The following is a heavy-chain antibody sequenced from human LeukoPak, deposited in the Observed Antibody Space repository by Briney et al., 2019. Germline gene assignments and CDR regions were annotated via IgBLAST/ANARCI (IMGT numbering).Heavy chain of an antibody. D-gene: IGHD4-17*01. CDR1: GGTFSSYG. CDR3: ARANGDYSWSGGMDV. J-gene: IGHJ6*02. Sequence: SVKVSCKASGGTFSSYGISWVRQAPGQGLEWMGGIIPIFGTANYAQKFQGRVTITADESTSTAYMELSSLRSEDTAVYYCARANGDYSWSGGMDVWGQGTTVTVS. V-gene: IGHV1-69*01. CDR2: IIPIFGTA.